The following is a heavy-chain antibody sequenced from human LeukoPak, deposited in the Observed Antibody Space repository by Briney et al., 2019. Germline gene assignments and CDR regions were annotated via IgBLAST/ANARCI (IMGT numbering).Heavy chain of an antibody. CDR2: IYTSGST. CDR1: GGSISSYY. D-gene: IGHD5-24*01. Sequence: PSETLSLTCTVSGGSISSYYWSWIRQPAGKGLEWIGRIYTSGSTNYNPSLKSRVTMSVDTSKNQFSLKLSSVAAADTAVYYFARDREEMATTDAFNISGQGTMVTVSS. J-gene: IGHJ3*02. V-gene: IGHV4-4*07. CDR3: ARDREEMATTDAFNI.